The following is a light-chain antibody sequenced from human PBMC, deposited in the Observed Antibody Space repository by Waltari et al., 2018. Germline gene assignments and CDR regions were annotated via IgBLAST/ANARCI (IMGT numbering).Light chain of an antibody. CDR2: SAS. J-gene: IGKJ3*01. Sequence: IQITQSPSSLSASIGDRVTITCRASRYVTHFLAWYQQRPGKVPRLLIHSASTLQSGVPSRFSGSGSGTEFTLTIDSLQPEDLATYYCQNYDTAPFTFGPGTKVELK. CDR1: RYVTHF. V-gene: IGKV1-27*01. CDR3: QNYDTAPFT.